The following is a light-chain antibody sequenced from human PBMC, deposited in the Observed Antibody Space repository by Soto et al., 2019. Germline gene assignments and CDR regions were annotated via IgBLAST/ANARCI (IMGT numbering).Light chain of an antibody. V-gene: IGKV3-20*01. CDR3: QQYGSSPYT. CDR1: QSVSSSY. J-gene: IGKJ2*01. CDR2: GAS. Sequence: EIVLTQSPGTLSLSPGVRATLSCRASQSVSSSYLAWYQQKPGQAPRLLIYGASSRATSIQDRFSGSGSGTDSTLTINRLEPEDFAGYYCQQYGSSPYTFGQGTKLEIK.